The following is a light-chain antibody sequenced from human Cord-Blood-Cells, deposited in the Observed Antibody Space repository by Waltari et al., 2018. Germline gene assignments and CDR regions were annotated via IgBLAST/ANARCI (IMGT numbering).Light chain of an antibody. CDR1: SSDVGGYNY. Sequence: QSALTQPASVSGSPGQSITISCTGTSSDVGGYNYVSWYQQHSGKAPKLMIYDVSKRPSGVSNRFSGSKSGNTASLTISGLQAEDEADCYCSSYTSSSTYVFGTGTKVTVL. V-gene: IGLV2-14*01. CDR3: SSYTSSSTYV. CDR2: DVS. J-gene: IGLJ1*01.